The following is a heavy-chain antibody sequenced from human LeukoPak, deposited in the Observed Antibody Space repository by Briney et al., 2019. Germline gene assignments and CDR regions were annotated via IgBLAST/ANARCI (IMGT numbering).Heavy chain of an antibody. CDR1: GFTFSSYW. J-gene: IGHJ4*02. CDR3: AKDRVGAILFFDY. Sequence: GGSLRLSCAASGFTFSSYWMHWARQAPGKGLVWVSRINSDGSSTSYADSVKGRFTISRDNAKNTLYLQMNSLRAEDTAVYYCAKDRVGAILFFDYWGQGTLVTVSS. V-gene: IGHV3-74*01. CDR2: INSDGSST. D-gene: IGHD1-26*01.